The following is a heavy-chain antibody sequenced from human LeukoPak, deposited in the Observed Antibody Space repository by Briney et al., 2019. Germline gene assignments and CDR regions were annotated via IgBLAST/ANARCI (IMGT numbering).Heavy chain of an antibody. Sequence: PGGSLRLSCAASGFTFSSYWMSWVRQAPGKGLEWVGNIKQDGSEKYYVDSVKGRFTISRDNAKNSLYLQMNSLRAEDTAVYYCARERLRITMIVVVRGGAFDIWGQGTMVTVSS. CDR3: ARERLRITMIVVVRGGAFDI. V-gene: IGHV3-7*05. D-gene: IGHD3-22*01. J-gene: IGHJ3*02. CDR1: GFTFSSYW. CDR2: IKQDGSEK.